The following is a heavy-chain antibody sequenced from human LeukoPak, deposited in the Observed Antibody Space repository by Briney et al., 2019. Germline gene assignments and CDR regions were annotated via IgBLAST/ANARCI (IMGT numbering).Heavy chain of an antibody. D-gene: IGHD5-24*01. V-gene: IGHV3-74*01. CDR3: AMKAVPRPRLHDAFDF. CDR2: INNDGSSA. CDR1: GFTFSSYW. Sequence: PGGSLRLSCAASGFTFSSYWMHWVRQTPGKGLIYISRINNDGSSANYADSVRGRFTISRDNSKNTLYLQMNSLRADDTAVYYCAMKAVPRPRLHDAFDFWGQGTVVSVSS. J-gene: IGHJ3*01.